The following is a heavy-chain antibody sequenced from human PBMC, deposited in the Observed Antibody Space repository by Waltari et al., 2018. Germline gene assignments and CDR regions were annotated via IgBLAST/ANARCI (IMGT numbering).Heavy chain of an antibody. V-gene: IGHV1-18*01. Sequence: VQLLESGGGLVQPGGSLRLSCAASGFTFTSYGISWVRQAPGQGLEGMGWISAYNGNTNYAQKLKARVTMTTETSTRTAYMGLRSRRSDDTAVYYWAGDRHYYDDSSGYTGVDYWGQGTLVTVS. D-gene: IGHD3-22*01. J-gene: IGHJ4*02. CDR3: AGDRHYYDDSSGYTGVDY. CDR2: ISAYNGNT. CDR1: GFTFTSYG.